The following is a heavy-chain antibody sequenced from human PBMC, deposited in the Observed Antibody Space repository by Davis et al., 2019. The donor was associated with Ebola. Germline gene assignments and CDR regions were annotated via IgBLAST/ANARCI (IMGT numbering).Heavy chain of an antibody. Sequence: MPSETLSLTCTVSGGSISSYYWSWIRQPPGKGLEWIGYIYYSGGTNYNPSLKSRVTISVDTSKNQFSLKLSSVTAADTAVYYCARGVTDILTGFVDVWGKGTTVTVSS. CDR2: IYYSGGT. D-gene: IGHD3-9*01. V-gene: IGHV4-59*01. CDR3: ARGVTDILTGFVDV. J-gene: IGHJ6*04. CDR1: GGSISSYY.